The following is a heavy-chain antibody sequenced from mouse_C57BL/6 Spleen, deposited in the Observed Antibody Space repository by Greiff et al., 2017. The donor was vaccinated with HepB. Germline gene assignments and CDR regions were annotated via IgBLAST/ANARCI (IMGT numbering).Heavy chain of an antibody. J-gene: IGHJ3*01. CDR2: INPSSGYT. Sequence: QVQLKESGAELARPGASVKMSCKASGYTFTSYTMHWVKQRPGQGLEWIGYINPSSGYTKYNQKFKDKATLTADKSSSTAYMQLSSLTSEDSAVYYCARGPITTVVAEGFAYWGQGTLVTVSA. D-gene: IGHD1-1*01. CDR1: GYTFTSYT. V-gene: IGHV1-4*01. CDR3: ARGPITTVVAEGFAY.